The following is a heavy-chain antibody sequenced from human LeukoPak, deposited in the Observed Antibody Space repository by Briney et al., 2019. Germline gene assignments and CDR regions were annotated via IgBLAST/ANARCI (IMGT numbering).Heavy chain of an antibody. CDR1: GGSISPYF. CDR2: ISYTGST. V-gene: IGHV4-59*01. Sequence: SETLSLTCTVSGGSISPYFWSWFRQPPGKGLEWIGNISYTGSTIYSPSLKSRVTISVDTSKNQFSLQLTSVTAADTAVYYCARDDYRGVTNFDPWGQGTLVTVSS. J-gene: IGHJ5*02. D-gene: IGHD3-10*01. CDR3: ARDDYRGVTNFDP.